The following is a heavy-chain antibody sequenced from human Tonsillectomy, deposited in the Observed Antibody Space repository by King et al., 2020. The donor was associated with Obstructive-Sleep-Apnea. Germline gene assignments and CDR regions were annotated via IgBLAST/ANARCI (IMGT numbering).Heavy chain of an antibody. Sequence: QLVQSGGGLVQPGGSLRLSCAASRFTFSNHWMSWVRQAPGKGLEWGANIKQDGNEKYYVDSVKGRFTISRDNAKNSLYLQMNSLRVEDTAVYYCVREEGWFDPWGQGTLVTVTS. V-gene: IGHV3-7*03. CDR1: RFTFSNHW. CDR3: VREEGWFDP. J-gene: IGHJ5*02. CDR2: IKQDGNEK.